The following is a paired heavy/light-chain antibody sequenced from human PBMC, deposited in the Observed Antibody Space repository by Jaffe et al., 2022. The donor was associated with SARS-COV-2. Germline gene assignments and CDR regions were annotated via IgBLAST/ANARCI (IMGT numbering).Light chain of an antibody. CDR2: DDS. J-gene: IGLJ3*02. Sequence: SYVLTQPPSVSVAPGQTARITCGGNNIGSKSVHWYQQKPGQAPVLVVYDDSDRPSGIPERFSGSNSGNTATLTISRVEAGDEADYYCQVWDSSSDSWVFGGGTKLTVL. V-gene: IGLV3-21*02. CDR1: NIGSKS. CDR3: QVWDSSSDSWV.
Heavy chain of an antibody. CDR1: GFTFSNAW. CDR3: TTKGITMVRGVIYPYYYYGMDV. J-gene: IGHJ6*02. V-gene: IGHV3-15*01. Sequence: EVQLVESGGGLVKPGGSLRLSCAASGFTFSNAWMSWVRQAPGKGLEWVGRIKSKTDGGTTDYAAPVKGRFTISRDDSKNTLYLQMNSLKTEDTAVYYCTTKGITMVRGVIYPYYYYGMDVWGQGTTVTVSS. CDR2: IKSKTDGGTT. D-gene: IGHD3-10*01.